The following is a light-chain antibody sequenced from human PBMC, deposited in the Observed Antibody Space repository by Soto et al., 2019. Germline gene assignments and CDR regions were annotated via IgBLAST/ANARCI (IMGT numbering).Light chain of an antibody. V-gene: IGKV2-28*01. J-gene: IGKJ5*01. CDR1: QSLLHSNGYNY. CDR3: MQALQTPLT. CDR2: LGS. Sequence: DIVMIQSPLSLPVTPGEPASISCRSSQSLLHSNGYNYFDWYLQKPGQSPQLLIYLGSSRASGVPDRFNGSGSGTDFTLKISRVEAEDVGVYYCMQALQTPLTFGQGTRLEIK.